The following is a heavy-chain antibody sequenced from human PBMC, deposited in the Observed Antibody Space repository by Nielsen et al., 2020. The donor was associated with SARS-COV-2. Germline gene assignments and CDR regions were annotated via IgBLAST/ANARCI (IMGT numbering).Heavy chain of an antibody. V-gene: IGHV4-34*01. CDR3: ARGVGLPRKGYCSSTSCPNRRFDP. Sequence: RQAPGKGLEWIGEINHSGSTNYNPSLKSRVTISVDTSKNQFSLKLSSVTAADTAVYYCARGVGLPRKGYCSSTSCPNRRFDPRGQGTLVTVSS. D-gene: IGHD2-2*01. CDR2: INHSGST. J-gene: IGHJ5*02.